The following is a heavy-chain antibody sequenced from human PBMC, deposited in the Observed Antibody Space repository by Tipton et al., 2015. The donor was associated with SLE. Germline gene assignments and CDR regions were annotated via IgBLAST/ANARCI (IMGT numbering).Heavy chain of an antibody. CDR1: GGSISSSSYY. CDR3: ARIVAAAGTRYFDY. D-gene: IGHD6-13*01. V-gene: IGHV4-39*07. Sequence: TLSLTCTVSGGSISSSSYYWGWIRQPPGKGLEWIGSIYYSGSTYYNPSLKSRVTISVDTSKNQFSLKLSSVTAADTAMYYCARIVAAAGTRYFDYWGQGTLVTVSS. J-gene: IGHJ4*02. CDR2: IYYSGST.